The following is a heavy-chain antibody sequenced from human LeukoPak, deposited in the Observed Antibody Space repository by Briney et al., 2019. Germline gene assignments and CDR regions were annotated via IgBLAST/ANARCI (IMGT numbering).Heavy chain of an antibody. V-gene: IGHV1-18*01. CDR2: ISAYNGNT. J-gene: IGHJ6*03. CDR3: ARAYYDFWSGYFNPGGYHYMDV. D-gene: IGHD3-3*01. CDR1: GYTFTSYG. Sequence: GASVKVSCKASGYTFTSYGISWVRQAPGQGLEWMGWISAYNGNTNYAQKLQGRVTMTTDTSTSTAYMELRSLRSDDTAVYYCARAYYDFWSGYFNPGGYHYMDVWGKGTTVTVSS.